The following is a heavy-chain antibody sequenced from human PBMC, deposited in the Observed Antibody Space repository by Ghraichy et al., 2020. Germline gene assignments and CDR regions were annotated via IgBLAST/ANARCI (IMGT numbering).Heavy chain of an antibody. Sequence: GGSLRLSCAASGFTVSSKYMSWVRQAPGKGLEWVSVIYSAGYAYYADSVKGRFTLSRDNSKNTLILQMNSLRAEDTAVYYCARGLLGYFDLWGRCTLVTVSS. CDR1: GFTVSSKY. CDR3: ARGLLGYFDL. CDR2: IYSAGYA. J-gene: IGHJ2*01. V-gene: IGHV3-53*01.